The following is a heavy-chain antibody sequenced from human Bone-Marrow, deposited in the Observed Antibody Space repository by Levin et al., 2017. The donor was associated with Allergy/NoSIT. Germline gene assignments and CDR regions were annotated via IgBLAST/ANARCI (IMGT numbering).Heavy chain of an antibody. CDR3: TTDNDYRSYYYYYGMDV. J-gene: IGHJ6*02. D-gene: IGHD4-11*01. Sequence: GGSLRLSCAASGFTFSNAWMSWVRQAPGKGLEWVGRIKSKTDGGTTDYAAPVKGRFTISRDDSKNTLYLQMNSLKTEDTAVYYCTTDNDYRSYYYYYGMDVWGQGTTVTVSS. CDR1: GFTFSNAW. CDR2: IKSKTDGGTT. V-gene: IGHV3-15*01.